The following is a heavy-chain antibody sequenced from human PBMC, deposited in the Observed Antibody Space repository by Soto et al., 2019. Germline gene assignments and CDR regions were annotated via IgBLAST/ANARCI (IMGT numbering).Heavy chain of an antibody. D-gene: IGHD3-10*01. CDR1: GFSLTNVQKG. V-gene: IGHV2-26*01. J-gene: IGHJ4*02. CDR2: ILSDVEQ. Sequence: QVTLKESGPVLVQATETLTLTCNVSGFSLTNVQKGVAWIRQPPGKALEWLAHILSDVEQSYKSSLKKRLTISQDTCKRQVVLVMTNVEPVDTATYYCARISGRFGASHFDFWGQGSSVIVSS. CDR3: ARISGRFGASHFDF.